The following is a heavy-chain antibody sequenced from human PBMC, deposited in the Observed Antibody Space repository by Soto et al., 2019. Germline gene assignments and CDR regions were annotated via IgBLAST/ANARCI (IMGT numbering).Heavy chain of an antibody. CDR3: ASTRSAAGSYYYYGMDV. J-gene: IGHJ6*02. V-gene: IGHV4-59*01. Sequence: PSETLSLTCTVSGGSISSYYWSWIRQPPGKGLEWIGYIYYSGSTNYNPSLKSRVTISVDTSKNQFSLKLSSVTAADTAVYYCASTRSAAGSYYYYGMDVWGQGTTVTVS. CDR1: GGSISSYY. CDR2: IYYSGST. D-gene: IGHD6-13*01.